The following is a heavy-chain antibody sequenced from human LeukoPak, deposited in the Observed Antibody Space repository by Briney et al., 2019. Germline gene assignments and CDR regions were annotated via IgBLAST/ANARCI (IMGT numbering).Heavy chain of an antibody. CDR1: GVTSSSYA. V-gene: IGHV1-69*13. D-gene: IGHD6-19*01. CDR2: IIPIFGTA. J-gene: IGHJ4*02. CDR3: ARDRDDSSGKFDY. Sequence: ASVKVSCKASGVTSSSYAISWVRQAPGQGLEWMGGIIPIFGTANYAQKFQGRVAITADESTSTAYMELSSLRSEDTAVYYCARDRDDSSGKFDYWGQGTLVTVSS.